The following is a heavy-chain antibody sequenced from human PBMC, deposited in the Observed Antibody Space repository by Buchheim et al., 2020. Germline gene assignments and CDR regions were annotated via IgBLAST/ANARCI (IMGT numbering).Heavy chain of an antibody. CDR1: GVSISSGGYY. D-gene: IGHD3-10*01. V-gene: IGHV4-31*03. J-gene: IGHJ4*02. CDR3: AGNMIQGVIIFDY. Sequence: QVQLQESGPGLVKPSQTLSLTCTVSGVSISSGGYYWTWIRQHPGKGLEWIGHIYDSGSTFYNPSLKSRVTISVDTPKHQFSLKLSSVTAADTAVYYCAGNMIQGVIIFDYWGQGTL. CDR2: IYDSGST.